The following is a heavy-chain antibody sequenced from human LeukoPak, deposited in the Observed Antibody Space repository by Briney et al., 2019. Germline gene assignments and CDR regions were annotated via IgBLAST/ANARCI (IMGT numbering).Heavy chain of an antibody. CDR1: GGSISSYY. V-gene: IGHV4-59*01. CDR3: ARAPPTYSSSWYFNAFDI. CDR2: IYYSGST. Sequence: KPSETLSLTCTVSGGSISSYYWSWIRQPPGKGLEWIGYIYYSGSTSYNPSLKSRVTISVDTSKNQFSLKLSSVTAADTAVYYCARAPPTYSSSWYFNAFDIWGQGTMVTVSS. J-gene: IGHJ3*02. D-gene: IGHD6-13*01.